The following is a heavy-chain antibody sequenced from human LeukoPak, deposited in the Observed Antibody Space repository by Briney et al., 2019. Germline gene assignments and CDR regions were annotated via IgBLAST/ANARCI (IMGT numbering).Heavy chain of an antibody. Sequence: PGGSLRLSCAASGFTFTNYAMGWVRQAPGKGLEWVSDISGSGDFTYYADSVKGRFTISRDKSKNTLYLQMNSLRAEDTAVYYCAKDGARDGYNYPDYWGQGTLVTVSS. V-gene: IGHV3-23*01. CDR3: AKDGARDGYNYPDY. J-gene: IGHJ4*02. D-gene: IGHD5-24*01. CDR2: ISGSGDFT. CDR1: GFTFTNYA.